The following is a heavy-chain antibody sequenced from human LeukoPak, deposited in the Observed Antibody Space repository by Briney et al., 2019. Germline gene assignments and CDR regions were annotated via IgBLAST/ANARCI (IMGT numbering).Heavy chain of an antibody. D-gene: IGHD2-15*01. CDR2: ISNSGGRT. Sequence: GGSLRLSCAVSGITLSNYGMSWVRQAPGKGLEWVAGISNSGGRTNYADSVKGRFTISRDNPKNTLYLQMNSLRAEDTAVYYCARYCSGGSCYYFDYWGQGTLVTVSS. CDR3: ARYCSGGSCYYFDY. V-gene: IGHV3-23*01. J-gene: IGHJ4*02. CDR1: GITLSNYG.